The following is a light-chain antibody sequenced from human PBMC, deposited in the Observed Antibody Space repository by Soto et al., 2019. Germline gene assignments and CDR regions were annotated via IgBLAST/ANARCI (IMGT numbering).Light chain of an antibody. CDR3: QQYNSYWT. V-gene: IGKV1-5*03. J-gene: IGKJ1*01. CDR1: QSISNW. CDR2: NAS. Sequence: DIQMTQSPSTLSASVGDRVTITCQARQSISNWLAWYQQKQGKAPKLLIYNASSLENGVPSRFSGSGSGTEFTLTISSLQPDEFATYYCQQYNSYWTFGQGTKVEIK.